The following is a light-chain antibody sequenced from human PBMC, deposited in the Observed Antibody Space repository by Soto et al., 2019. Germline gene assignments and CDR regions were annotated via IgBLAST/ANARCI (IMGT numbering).Light chain of an antibody. V-gene: IGKV3-20*01. CDR2: AAA. CDR1: QSVSSY. J-gene: IGKJ1*01. Sequence: EIVLTHXXATVSLSPGERVTLXCRASQSVSSYLAWYQQKPGQAPRLLMYAAASRATGIPDRFSGSGSGTDFTLTISRLEPEDFGVYYCHQYGNSPQTFAQGTKVDIK. CDR3: HQYGNSPQT.